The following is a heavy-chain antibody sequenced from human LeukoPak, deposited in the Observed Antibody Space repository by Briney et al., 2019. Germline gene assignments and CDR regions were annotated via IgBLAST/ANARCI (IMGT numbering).Heavy chain of an antibody. J-gene: IGHJ4*02. D-gene: IGHD6-19*01. V-gene: IGHV3-7*01. CDR2: IKQDGSEK. CDR1: GFTFSSYW. Sequence: ARSLTLSCAASGFTFSSYWMSWVRQPPGKGLEWVANIKQDGSEKYYVDSVKGRFTISRDNAKNSLYLQMNSLRAEDTAVYYCAREHSSGWLYYFDYWGQGTLVTVSS. CDR3: AREHSSGWLYYFDY.